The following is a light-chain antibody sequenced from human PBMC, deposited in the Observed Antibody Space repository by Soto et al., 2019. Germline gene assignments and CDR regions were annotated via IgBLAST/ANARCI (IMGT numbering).Light chain of an antibody. CDR1: QSINSNY. J-gene: IGKJ4*01. V-gene: IGKV3-20*01. Sequence: EIVLTQSPGALSLSPGDRASLSCRASQSINSNYLAWYQQKPGQAPRLLIYGASSRATGIPDRFSGSGSGTDFSLTITRLEPEDFAVYYCQQYGTSPPSTFGGGTRVEIK. CDR2: GAS. CDR3: QQYGTSPPST.